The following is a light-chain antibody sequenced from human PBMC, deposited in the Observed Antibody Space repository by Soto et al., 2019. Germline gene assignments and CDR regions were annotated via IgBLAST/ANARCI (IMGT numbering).Light chain of an antibody. Sequence: QSVLTQPASVSGSPGQSITISCTGTSSDVGGYNYVSWYQQHPGKAPNLMIYDVSNRPSGVSNRLSGSKSGNTASLTISGLQAEDEADYYCSSYTSSSTLFVFGAGTKVTVL. CDR1: SSDVGGYNY. J-gene: IGLJ1*01. V-gene: IGLV2-14*01. CDR2: DVS. CDR3: SSYTSSSTLFV.